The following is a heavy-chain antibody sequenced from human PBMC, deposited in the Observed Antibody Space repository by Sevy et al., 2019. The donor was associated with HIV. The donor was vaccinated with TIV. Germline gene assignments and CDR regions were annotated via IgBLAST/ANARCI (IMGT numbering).Heavy chain of an antibody. CDR3: AKDRSSKQYYYYYGMDV. D-gene: IGHD1-26*01. V-gene: IGHV3-30*02. J-gene: IGHJ6*02. Sequence: GGSLRLSCAASGFTFSSYGMHWVRQAPGKGLEWVAFIRYDGSNKYYADSVKGRFTISRDNSKNTLYLQMNSLRAEDTAVYYCAKDRSSKQYYYYYGMDVWGQGTTVTGSS. CDR1: GFTFSSYG. CDR2: IRYDGSNK.